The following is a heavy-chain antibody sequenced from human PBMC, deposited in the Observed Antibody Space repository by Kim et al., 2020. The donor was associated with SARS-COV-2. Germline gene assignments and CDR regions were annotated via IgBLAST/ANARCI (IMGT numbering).Heavy chain of an antibody. Sequence: ASVKVSCKASGYTFISYAINWVRQTPGQGLEWMGWINTNTGNPTYAQDFTGRFDFSLDTSVNTAYLQISGLKAEDTGVYYCARILGKGVPATVGGVWYLDPWGQGTLVTVSS. CDR3: ARILGKGVPATVGGVWYLDP. CDR2: INTNTGNP. CDR1: GYTFISYA. D-gene: IGHD2-2*01. V-gene: IGHV7-4-1*02. J-gene: IGHJ5*02.